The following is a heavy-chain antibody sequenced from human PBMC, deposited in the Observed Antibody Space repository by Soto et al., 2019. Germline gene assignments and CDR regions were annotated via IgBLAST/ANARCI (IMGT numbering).Heavy chain of an antibody. CDR2: IYPGDSDT. CDR3: ARLGSIGDWFDP. J-gene: IGHJ5*02. D-gene: IGHD6-19*01. CDR1: GNSFTNYW. Sequence: PEGSLKLCCKGSGNSFTNYWIGWGREMPGKGLEWMGIIYPGDSDTRYSPSFQGQVTISADKSISTAYLQWSSLKASDTAMYYCARLGSIGDWFDPWGQGTLVTVSS. V-gene: IGHV5-51*03.